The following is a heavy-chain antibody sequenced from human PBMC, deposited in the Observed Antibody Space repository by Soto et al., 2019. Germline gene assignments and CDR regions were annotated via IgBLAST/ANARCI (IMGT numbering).Heavy chain of an antibody. V-gene: IGHV3-23*01. CDR2: ISGSGGSR. CDR1: GFPFSSYA. CDR3: AKDIRQAGSCLDY. Sequence: GGSLRLSCAASGFPFSSYAMSWVRQVPGKGLEWVSTISGSGGSRYYADSVEGRFTISRDNSKNTLYLQMNSLRAEDTAAYYCAKDIRQAGSCLDYWGQGTLVTVSS. D-gene: IGHD2-15*01. J-gene: IGHJ4*02.